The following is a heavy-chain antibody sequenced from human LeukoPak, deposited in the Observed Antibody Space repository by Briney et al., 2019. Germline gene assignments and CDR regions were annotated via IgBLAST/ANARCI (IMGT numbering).Heavy chain of an antibody. CDR1: GFTFSNSW. Sequence: PGGSLRLSCAGSGFTFSNSWMGWVRQAPGKGLEWVAFIKSDGVFTNYAEAVKGRFTISRDNSDNTVFLQMESVRPDDTAVYYCARKLMSSRRFEYWGQGTLVTVSS. J-gene: IGHJ4*02. V-gene: IGHV3-30*02. CDR2: IKSDGVFT. D-gene: IGHD2-8*01. CDR3: ARKLMSSRRFEY.